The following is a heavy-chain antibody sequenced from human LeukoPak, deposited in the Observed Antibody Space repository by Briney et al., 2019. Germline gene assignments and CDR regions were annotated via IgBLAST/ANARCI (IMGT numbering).Heavy chain of an antibody. D-gene: IGHD1-26*01. Sequence: GGSLRLSCAASGFTFSNYAMSWVRQAPGKGLEWVSDISGGGGSTYYGDSVKGRFTISRDSFKNTLYVQMNSLRAEDTAVYYCVKRVGYHFDYWGQGTLVTVSS. J-gene: IGHJ4*02. CDR2: ISGGGGST. V-gene: IGHV3-23*01. CDR1: GFTFSNYA. CDR3: VKRVGYHFDY.